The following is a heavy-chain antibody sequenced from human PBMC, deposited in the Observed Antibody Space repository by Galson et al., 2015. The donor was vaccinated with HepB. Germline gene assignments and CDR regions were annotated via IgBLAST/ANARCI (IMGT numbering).Heavy chain of an antibody. V-gene: IGHV1-69*13. Sequence: SVKVSCKASGGTFSSYAISWVRQAPGQGLEWMGGIIPIFGTANYAQKFQGRVTITADESTSTAYMELSSLRSEDTAVYYCARGIVVVPAAMIGDYYYGMDVWGQGTTVTVSS. CDR1: GGTFSSYA. D-gene: IGHD2-2*01. CDR3: ARGIVVVPAAMIGDYYYGMDV. J-gene: IGHJ6*02. CDR2: IIPIFGTA.